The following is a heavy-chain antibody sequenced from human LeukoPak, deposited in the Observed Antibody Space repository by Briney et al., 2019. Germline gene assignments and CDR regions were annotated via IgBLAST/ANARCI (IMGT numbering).Heavy chain of an antibody. CDR1: GFTFSDYS. V-gene: IGHV3-48*02. J-gene: IGHJ4*02. CDR3: SRRFDC. Sequence: GGSLRLSCAASGFTFSDYSMNWVRQAPGKGLEWVSYIDGSGDTIYYADSVKGRFTISRDNAKNSLDLQMNSLRDEDTAVYYCSRRFDCWGQGTLVTVSS. CDR2: IDGSGDTI.